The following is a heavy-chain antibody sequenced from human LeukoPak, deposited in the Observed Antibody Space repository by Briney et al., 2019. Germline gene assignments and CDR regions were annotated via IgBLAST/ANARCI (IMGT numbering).Heavy chain of an antibody. CDR1: GYTFTSYY. Sequence: ASVKVSCTASGYTFTSYYMHWVRQAPGHGLEWMGIINPSGGSTSYAQRFQGRVTMTRDMSTSTVYKELSSLRSEATAVYFCARSGPFYYGGAFDIWGQGTLVTVSS. CDR2: INPSGGST. D-gene: IGHD3-10*01. J-gene: IGHJ3*02. CDR3: ARSGPFYYGGAFDI. V-gene: IGHV1-46*01.